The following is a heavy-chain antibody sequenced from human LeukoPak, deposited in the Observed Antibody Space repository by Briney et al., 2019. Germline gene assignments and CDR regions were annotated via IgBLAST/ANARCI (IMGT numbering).Heavy chain of an antibody. CDR3: AKVRLMVRGVTPSYYFDY. D-gene: IGHD3-10*01. CDR2: ISGSGGST. J-gene: IGHJ4*02. CDR1: GFTFNSYA. Sequence: QAGGSLRLSCAASGFTFNSYAMSWVRQAPGKGLEWVSAISGSGGSTYYADSVKGRFTISRDNSKNTLYLQMNSLRAEDTAVYYCAKVRLMVRGVTPSYYFDYRGQGTLVTVSS. V-gene: IGHV3-23*01.